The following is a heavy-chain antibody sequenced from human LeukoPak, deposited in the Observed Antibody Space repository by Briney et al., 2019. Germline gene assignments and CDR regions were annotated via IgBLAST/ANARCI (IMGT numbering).Heavy chain of an antibody. CDR3: ARAVAVQPD. V-gene: IGHV4-34*01. Sequence: SETLSLTCAVSGVPFSNYYWIWVRQSPRQGLEWIGEINHSGYTNYNPSLKSRVTMSIDTSKNQFSLMVTSVTAADTGVYYCARAVAVQPDWGQGTLVTVSS. D-gene: IGHD6-19*01. J-gene: IGHJ4*02. CDR2: INHSGYT. CDR1: GVPFSNYY.